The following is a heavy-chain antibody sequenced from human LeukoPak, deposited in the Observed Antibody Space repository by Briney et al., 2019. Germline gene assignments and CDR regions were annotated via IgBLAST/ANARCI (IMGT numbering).Heavy chain of an antibody. V-gene: IGHV3-23*01. CDR3: AKDRSIGTYYTFDH. CDR2: ISASGVMT. J-gene: IGHJ4*02. Sequence: GGSLRLSCAASGFTFTNYAMTWVRQAPGKGLEWVSSISASGVMTYYADSVKGRFTVSRDNSKNSLYLQMSSLTAADTAVYYCAKDRSIGTYYTFDHWGQGTLVAVSS. CDR1: GFTFTNYA. D-gene: IGHD1-26*01.